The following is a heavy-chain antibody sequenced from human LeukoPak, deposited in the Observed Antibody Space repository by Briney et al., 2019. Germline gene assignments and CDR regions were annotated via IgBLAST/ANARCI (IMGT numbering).Heavy chain of an antibody. J-gene: IGHJ4*02. CDR2: IYYTGST. Sequence: SETLSLICTVSGVSFSSYYWSWIRQPPGKGLEWIGYIYYTGSTNYNPSLKSRVTVSVDTSRNQISLRLSSVTAADTAVYYCARGGSRVISSSDFDSWGQGILVTVSS. CDR1: GVSFSSYY. V-gene: IGHV4-59*01. D-gene: IGHD6-6*01. CDR3: ARGGSRVISSSDFDS.